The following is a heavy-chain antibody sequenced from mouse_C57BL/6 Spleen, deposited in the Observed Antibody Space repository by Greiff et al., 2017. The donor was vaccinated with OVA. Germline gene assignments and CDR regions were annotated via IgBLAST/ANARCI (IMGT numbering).Heavy chain of an antibody. J-gene: IGHJ2*01. CDR2: ISGGGGNT. V-gene: IGHV5-9*01. CDR3: AREGLGEGFDY. D-gene: IGHD3-3*01. CDR1: GFTFSSYT. Sequence: DVKLQESGGGLVKPGGSLKLSCAASGFTFSSYTMSWVRQTPEKRLEWVATISGGGGNTYYPDSVKGRFTISRDNAKNTLYLQMSSLRSEDTALYYCAREGLGEGFDYWGQGTTLTVSS.